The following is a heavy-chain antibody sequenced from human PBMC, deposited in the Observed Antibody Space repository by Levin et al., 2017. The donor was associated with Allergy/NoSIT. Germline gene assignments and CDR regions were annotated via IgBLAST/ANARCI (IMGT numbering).Heavy chain of an antibody. V-gene: IGHV3-33*01. CDR1: GFTFSSYG. CDR2: IWYDGSNK. D-gene: IGHD1-26*01. Sequence: GGSLRLSCAASGFTFSSYGMHWVRQAPGKGLEWVAVIWYDGSNKYYADSVKGRFTISRDNSKNTLYLQMNSLRAEDTAVYYCARDGGGPVGATTTEYYYYYGMDVWGQGTTVTVSS. J-gene: IGHJ6*02. CDR3: ARDGGGPVGATTTEYYYYYGMDV.